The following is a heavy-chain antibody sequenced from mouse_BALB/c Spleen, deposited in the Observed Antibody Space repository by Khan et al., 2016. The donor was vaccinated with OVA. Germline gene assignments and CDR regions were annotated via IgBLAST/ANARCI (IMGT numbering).Heavy chain of an antibody. CDR1: GYTFTSYW. Sequence: QVRLQQSGAELARPGASVKLSCKASGYTFTSYWMQWVKQRPGQGLEWIGAIYPGDGDTRYTQKFKGKATLTADKSSSTAYMQLSSLASEDSAVYSCARGGSYRYVCSCCWGKGPSLIVSS. CDR2: IYPGDGDT. V-gene: IGHV1-87*01. J-gene: IGHJ2*03. D-gene: IGHD2-14*01. CDR3: ARGGSYRYVCSCC.